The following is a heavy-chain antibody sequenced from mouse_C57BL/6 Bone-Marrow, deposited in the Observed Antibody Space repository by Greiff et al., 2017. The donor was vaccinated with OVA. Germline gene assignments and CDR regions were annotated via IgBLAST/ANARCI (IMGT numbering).Heavy chain of an antibody. CDR1: GFTFSSYA. J-gene: IGHJ2*01. V-gene: IGHV5-4*03. D-gene: IGHD1-1*01. CDR2: ISDGGSYT. Sequence: EVKLEESGGGLVKPGGSLKLSCAASGFTFSSYAMSWVRQTPEKRLEWVATISDGGSYTYYPDNVKGRFTISRDNAKNNLYLQMSHLKSEDTAMYYCARALITTVVVGGYWGQGTTLTVSS. CDR3: ARALITTVVVGGY.